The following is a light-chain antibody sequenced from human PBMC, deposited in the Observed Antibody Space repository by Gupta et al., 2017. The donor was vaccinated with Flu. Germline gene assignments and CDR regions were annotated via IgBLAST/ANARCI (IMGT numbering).Light chain of an antibody. CDR2: EVS. V-gene: IGLV2-14*01. CDR3: SSQRSRSTRAI. Sequence: QSALTQPASVSGSPGQSITLSCTGTSNDVGGYKYVSWYQQHPGKAPKRMMYEVSDRPSGVPNRFSGSKAGNTASPTLTVPQADEEAEDDCSSQRSRSTRAIFGGGTRLTVL. CDR1: SNDVGGYKY. J-gene: IGLJ2*01.